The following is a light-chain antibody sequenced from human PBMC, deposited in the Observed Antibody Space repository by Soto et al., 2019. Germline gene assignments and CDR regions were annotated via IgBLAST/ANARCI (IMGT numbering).Light chain of an antibody. CDR2: DVS. CDR1: SSDVGGYNY. Sequence: QSVLTQPASVSGSPGQSITISCTGTSSDVGGYNYVSWYQQHPGKAPKLMIFDVSNRPSGVSNRFSGSKSGNTASLTISGLQAEDEADYYCSSRTSSNTLVFGGGTKLTVL. V-gene: IGLV2-14*01. J-gene: IGLJ3*02. CDR3: SSRTSSNTLV.